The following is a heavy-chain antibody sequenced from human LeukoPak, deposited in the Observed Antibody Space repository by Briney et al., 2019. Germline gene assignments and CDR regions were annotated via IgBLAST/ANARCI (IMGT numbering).Heavy chain of an antibody. Sequence: QPGGSLRLSCAASGFTFSSYGMHWLRQAPGKGLEWVSVLYNGGSTFYADSVKARFTISRDNSKNTLYLQMNSLKAEDTAVYYCATTRGEQGYDYWGQGTLVTVSS. D-gene: IGHD1/OR15-1a*01. J-gene: IGHJ4*02. CDR3: ATTRGEQGYDY. CDR2: LYNGGST. CDR1: GFTFSSYG. V-gene: IGHV3-66*01.